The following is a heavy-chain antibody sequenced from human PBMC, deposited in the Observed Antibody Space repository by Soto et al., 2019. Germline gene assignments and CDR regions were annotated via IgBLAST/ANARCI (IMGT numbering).Heavy chain of an antibody. CDR2: IYYSGST. CDR1: GGSISSGGYY. V-gene: IGHV4-31*03. D-gene: IGHD2-15*01. Sequence: SETLSLTCTVSGGSISSGGYYWSWIRQHPGKDLEWIGYIYYSGSTYYNPSLKSRVTISVDTSKNEFSLKVSSVTAADTAVYYCARDGGSYGHFDYWGQGILVTVSS. CDR3: ARDGGSYGHFDY. J-gene: IGHJ4*02.